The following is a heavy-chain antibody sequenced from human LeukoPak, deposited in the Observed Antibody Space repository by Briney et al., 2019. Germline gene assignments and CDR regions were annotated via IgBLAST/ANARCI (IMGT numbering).Heavy chain of an antibody. Sequence: ASVKVSCKASGYTFTAYYMHWVRQAPGQGLEWMGWIDASTGDAKYAQEFQGRVTISRDTSTGTSYMGLRSLISGDTAVYYCASEAFCAGGRCYLQRVASWGPGTLVTVSS. CDR1: GYTFTAYY. CDR2: IDASTGDA. CDR3: ASEAFCAGGRCYLQRVAS. D-gene: IGHD2-15*01. V-gene: IGHV1-2*02. J-gene: IGHJ4*02.